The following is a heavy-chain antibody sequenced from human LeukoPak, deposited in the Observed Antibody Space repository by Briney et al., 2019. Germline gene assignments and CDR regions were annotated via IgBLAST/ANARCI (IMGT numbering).Heavy chain of an antibody. CDR2: IYYSGST. CDR3: ARQTGSGLFILP. J-gene: IGHJ4*02. CDR1: GGSISSSSYY. V-gene: IGHV4-39*07. D-gene: IGHD3/OR15-3a*01. Sequence: KASETLSLTCTVSGGSISSSSYYWGWIRQPPGKGLECIGGIYYSGSTYYNPSLKSRVTISVDTPKNQFSLKLSSVTAADTAVYYCARQTGSGLFILPGGQGTLVTVSS.